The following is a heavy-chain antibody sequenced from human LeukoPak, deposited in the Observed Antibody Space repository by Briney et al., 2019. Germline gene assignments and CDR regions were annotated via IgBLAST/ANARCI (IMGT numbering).Heavy chain of an antibody. CDR3: AKDSRKYSSTWNGGAFDY. V-gene: IGHV3-30*02. D-gene: IGHD6-13*01. CDR1: GFRFGSYG. J-gene: IGHJ4*02. CDR2: IRYDGSNK. Sequence: GGSLRLSCTASGFRFGSYGMHWVRQAPCKGLEWVALIRYDGSNKYDADSVKGRFTISRDNSKNTLDLQMNSLRPEDTAVYFCAKDSRKYSSTWNGGAFDYWGQGTLVTVSS.